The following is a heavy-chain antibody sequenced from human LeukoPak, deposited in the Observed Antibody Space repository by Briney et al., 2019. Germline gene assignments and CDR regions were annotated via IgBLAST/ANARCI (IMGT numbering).Heavy chain of an antibody. J-gene: IGHJ4*02. D-gene: IGHD2-15*01. V-gene: IGHV3-23*01. CDR3: AKGGCSGGSCYGEIDY. Sequence: GGSLRLSCAASGFTFSSYAMGWVRQAPGKGLEWVSGIGGSGGSTNYADSVKGRFTISRDNSKNTLYLQMNSLRAEDTAVYYCAKGGCSGGSCYGEIDYWGQGTLVTVSS. CDR2: IGGSGGST. CDR1: GFTFSSYA.